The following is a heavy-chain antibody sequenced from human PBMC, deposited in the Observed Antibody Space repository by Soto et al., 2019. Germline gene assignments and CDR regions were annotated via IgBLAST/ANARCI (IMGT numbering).Heavy chain of an antibody. D-gene: IGHD3-22*01. V-gene: IGHV1-18*04. Sequence: ASVKVSCQASGNTFTGYHISWVRQAPGQGLVWMGWISAYNGNTNYAQKLQGRVTMTTDTSTSTAYMELRSLRSDDTDVYYCARSSFTMTVVVPQSPFDYWGQGTLVTVSS. CDR3: ARSSFTMTVVVPQSPFDY. J-gene: IGHJ4*02. CDR2: ISAYNGNT. CDR1: GNTFTGYH.